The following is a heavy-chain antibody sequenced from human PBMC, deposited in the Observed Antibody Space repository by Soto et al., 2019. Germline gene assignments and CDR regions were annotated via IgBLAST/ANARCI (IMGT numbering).Heavy chain of an antibody. Sequence: GESLKISCEGSGYSFTSFWIAWVRQMPGKGLEWMGIIYVDDSETRYSPSFQGQVTISADKSINTAYLQWNSLKASDTAIYCCARGDRGEYWGQGTLVTVSS. J-gene: IGHJ4*02. V-gene: IGHV5-51*01. CDR3: ARGDRGEY. CDR2: IYVDDSET. D-gene: IGHD2-21*02. CDR1: GYSFTSFW.